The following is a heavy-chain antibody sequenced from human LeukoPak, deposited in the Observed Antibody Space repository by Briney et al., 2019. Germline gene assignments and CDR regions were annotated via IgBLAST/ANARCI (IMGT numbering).Heavy chain of an antibody. CDR1: GYSISSGYY. CDR2: IYHSGST. V-gene: IGHV4-38-2*02. CDR3: ARVAPPYFDY. Sequence: PSETLSLTCTVSGYSISSGYYWSWIRQPPGKGLEWIGYIYHSGSTYYNPSLKSRVTISVDRSKNQFSLKLSSVTAADTAVYYCARVAPPYFDYWGQGTLVTASS. J-gene: IGHJ4*02.